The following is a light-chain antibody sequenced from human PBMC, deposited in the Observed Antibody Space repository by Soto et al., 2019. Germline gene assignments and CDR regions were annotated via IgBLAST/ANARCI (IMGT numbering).Light chain of an antibody. CDR1: QGIRND. CDR2: AAS. J-gene: IGKJ2*01. CDR3: LQDYNYPYT. V-gene: IGKV1-6*01. Sequence: AIQMTQSPSSLSASVGDRVTITCRASQGIRNDLGWYQQKPGKAPKLLIYAASSLQSGVPSRFSGSGSATDFTLTISSLQTEDFATYYCLQDYNYPYTFGQGTKLVIK.